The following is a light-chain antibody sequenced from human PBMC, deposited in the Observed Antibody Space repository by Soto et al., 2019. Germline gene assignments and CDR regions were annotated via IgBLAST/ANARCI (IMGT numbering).Light chain of an antibody. V-gene: IGLV2-14*01. CDR2: EVS. CDR1: SSDVGGYNY. J-gene: IGLJ1*01. Sequence: QSALTQPASVSGSLGQSITISCTGTSSDVGGYNYVSWYQQHPGKAPKVIIYEVSNRPSGVSNRFFGSKSGNTASLTISGLQPEDEADYYCSSYTSISTYVFGTGTKVTVL. CDR3: SSYTSISTYV.